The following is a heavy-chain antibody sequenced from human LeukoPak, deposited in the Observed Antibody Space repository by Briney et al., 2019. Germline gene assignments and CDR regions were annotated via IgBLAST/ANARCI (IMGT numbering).Heavy chain of an antibody. CDR1: GFTFSSYA. CDR3: AKDRAQQLVLDF. D-gene: IGHD6-13*01. Sequence: GGSLSLSCAASGFTFSSYAMSWVRQAPEKGLEWVSAIIGSGSSTYYADSVKGRFTISRDNSKNTLFLQMNSLRAEDTAVYYCAKDRAQQLVLDFWGQGTLVTVSS. J-gene: IGHJ4*02. V-gene: IGHV3-23*01. CDR2: IIGSGSST.